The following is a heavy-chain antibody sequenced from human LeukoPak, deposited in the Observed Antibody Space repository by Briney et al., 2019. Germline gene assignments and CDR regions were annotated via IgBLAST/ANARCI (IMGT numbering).Heavy chain of an antibody. V-gene: IGHV3-48*04. J-gene: IGHJ6*04. CDR3: AELGITMIGGV. CDR2: ISSSGSTI. CDR1: GFTFDSYG. Sequence: GGSLRLSCAASGFTFDSYGMNWVRQAPGKGLEWVSYISSSGSTIYYADSVKGRFTISRDNAKNSLYLQMNSLRAEDTAVYYCAELGITMIGGVWGKGTTVTISS. D-gene: IGHD3-10*02.